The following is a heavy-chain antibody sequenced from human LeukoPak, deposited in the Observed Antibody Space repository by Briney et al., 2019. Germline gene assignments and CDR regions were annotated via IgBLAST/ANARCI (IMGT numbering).Heavy chain of an antibody. Sequence: GGSLRLSCAVSGFTFSSYWMSWVRQAPGKGLEWVANIKQDGSEKYYVDSVKGRFTISRDNAKNSLYLQMNSLRAEDTAVYYCARGGFPYAFDIWGKGTTVTISS. CDR1: GFTFSSYW. CDR3: ARGGFPYAFDI. J-gene: IGHJ3*02. CDR2: IKQDGSEK. V-gene: IGHV3-7*01.